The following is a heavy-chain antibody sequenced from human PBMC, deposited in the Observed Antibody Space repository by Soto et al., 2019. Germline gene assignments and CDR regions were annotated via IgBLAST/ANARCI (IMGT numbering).Heavy chain of an antibody. CDR1: GGSISSSSYY. CDR2: IYYSGST. CDR3: ARQPPYYDILTGYLPNWFDP. V-gene: IGHV4-39*01. D-gene: IGHD3-9*01. Sequence: SETLSLTCTVSGGSISSSSYYWGWIRQPPGKGLEWIGSIYYSGSTYYNPSLKSRVTISVDTSKNQFSLKLSSVTAADTAVYYCARQPPYYDILTGYLPNWFDPWGQGTPVT. J-gene: IGHJ5*02.